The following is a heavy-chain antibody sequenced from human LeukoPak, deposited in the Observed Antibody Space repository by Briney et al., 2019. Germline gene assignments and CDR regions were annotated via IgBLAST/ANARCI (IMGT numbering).Heavy chain of an antibody. V-gene: IGHV1-18*01. J-gene: IGHJ4*02. D-gene: IGHD5-18*01. CDR2: FSPYSGIT. CDR1: GYTFTSYA. Sequence: GASVKVSCKTSGYTFTSYAITWVRQPPGQGLGWLGWFSPYSGITNYAQMLQGRVTMTTDTSTSTAYMELRSLRSDDTAMYSCARLDSYGSSQADYWGQGALVTVSS. CDR3: ARLDSYGSSQADY.